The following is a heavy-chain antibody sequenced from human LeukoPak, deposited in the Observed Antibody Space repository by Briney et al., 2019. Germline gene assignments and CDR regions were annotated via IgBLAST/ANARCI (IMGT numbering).Heavy chain of an antibody. CDR2: ISSSSSYI. V-gene: IGHV3-21*01. Sequence: PGGSLRLSCAASGFTFSSYSMNWVRQAPGKGLEWVSSISSSSSYIYYADSVKGRFTISRDNAKNSLYLQMNSLRAEDTAVYYCARGPEYDYVWGSYRPNHWGQGTLVTVSS. J-gene: IGHJ5*02. D-gene: IGHD3-16*02. CDR3: ARGPEYDYVWGSYRPNH. CDR1: GFTFSSYS.